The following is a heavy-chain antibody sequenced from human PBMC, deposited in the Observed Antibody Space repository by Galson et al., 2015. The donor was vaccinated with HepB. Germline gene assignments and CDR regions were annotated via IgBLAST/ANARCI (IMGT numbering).Heavy chain of an antibody. CDR3: ARSPAYYSRGRYHFFYMDV. CDR1: GIVVTSNY. CDR2: IFSDGPT. J-gene: IGHJ6*03. Sequence: SLRLSCAASGIVVTSNYMSWVRQAPGKGLEWVSIIFSDGPTYYADSVKGRFTISRDKSKNMLYLQMNNLRAEDTAVYYCARSPAYYSRGRYHFFYMDVWGEGTTVTVSS. D-gene: IGHD4-11*01. V-gene: IGHV3-53*01.